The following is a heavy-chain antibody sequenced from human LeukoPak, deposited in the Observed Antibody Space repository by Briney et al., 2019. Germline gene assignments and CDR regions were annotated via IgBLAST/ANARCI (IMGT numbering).Heavy chain of an antibody. J-gene: IGHJ1*01. CDR2: IYHSGST. CDR1: GFSISSGYY. D-gene: IGHD2-2*02. CDR3: ASLYCSSTSCYTGAEYFQH. V-gene: IGHV4-38-2*01. Sequence: PSETLSLTCAVSGFSISSGYYWGWIRQPPGKGLEWIGSIYHSGSTYYNPFLKSRVTISVDTSKNQFSLKLSSVTAADTAVYYCASLYCSSTSCYTGAEYFQHWGQGTLVTVSS.